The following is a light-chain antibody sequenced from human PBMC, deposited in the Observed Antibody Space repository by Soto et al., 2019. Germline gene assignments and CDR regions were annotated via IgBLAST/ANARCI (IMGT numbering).Light chain of an antibody. V-gene: IGKV1-39*01. Sequence: DIQMTQSPTSLSSSVGDRVTITCRASQSISSYLNWYQQKPGKAPNLLIYAASTLQSGVPSRFSGSGSGTDFTLTISSLEPEDFAVYYRQQRRNWPWTFGQGTKVDI. CDR2: AAS. CDR3: QQRRNWPWT. J-gene: IGKJ1*01. CDR1: QSISSY.